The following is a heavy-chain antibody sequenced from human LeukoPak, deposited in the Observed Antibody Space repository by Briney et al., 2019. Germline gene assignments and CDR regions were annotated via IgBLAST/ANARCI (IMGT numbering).Heavy chain of an antibody. CDR2: IIPIFGTA. CDR3: ARDSRVDAFDI. CDR1: GGTFSSYA. D-gene: IGHD6-6*01. J-gene: IGHJ3*02. V-gene: IGHV1-69*05. Sequence: ASXKVSCKASGGTFSSYAISWVRQAPGQGLEWMGRIIPIFGTANYAQKFQGRVTITTDESTSTAYMELSSLRSEDTAVYYCARDSRVDAFDIWGQGTMVTVSS.